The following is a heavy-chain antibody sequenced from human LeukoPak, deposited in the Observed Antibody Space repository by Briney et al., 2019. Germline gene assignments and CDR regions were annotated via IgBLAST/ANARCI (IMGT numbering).Heavy chain of an antibody. J-gene: IGHJ4*02. CDR2: ISWNSGSI. CDR3: AKDVAAAAGYFDY. Sequence: PGGSLRLSCAASGFTFDDYAMHWVRQAPGKGLEWVSGISWNSGSIGYADSVKGRFTISRDNAKNSLYLQMNSLRAEDTALYCCAKDVAAAAGYFDYWGQGTLVTVSS. V-gene: IGHV3-9*01. CDR1: GFTFDDYA. D-gene: IGHD6-13*01.